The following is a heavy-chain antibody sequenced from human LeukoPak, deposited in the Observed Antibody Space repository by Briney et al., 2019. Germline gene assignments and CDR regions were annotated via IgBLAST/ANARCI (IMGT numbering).Heavy chain of an antibody. V-gene: IGHV3-20*01. Sequence: GGSLRPSCAASGFTFDDYGMSWVRQAPGKGLEWVSGINWNGGSTGYADSVKGRFTISRDNAKNSLYLQMNSLRAEDTALYHCARGVGLYESSGYTDAFDIWGQGTMVTVSS. CDR3: ARGVGLYESSGYTDAFDI. CDR1: GFTFDDYG. CDR2: INWNGGST. D-gene: IGHD3-22*01. J-gene: IGHJ3*02.